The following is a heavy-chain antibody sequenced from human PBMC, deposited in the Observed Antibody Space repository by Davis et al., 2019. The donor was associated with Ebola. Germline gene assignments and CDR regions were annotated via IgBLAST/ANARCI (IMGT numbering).Heavy chain of an antibody. D-gene: IGHD2-15*01. CDR2: INHSGST. Sequence: MPSETLSLTCAVYGGSFSGYYWSWIRQPPGKGLEWIGEINHSGSTNYNPSLKSRVTISVDTSKNHVSLKLSSVIAADTAVYYCARGECSGGSCYSPDYWGQGTLVTVSS. CDR1: GGSFSGYY. J-gene: IGHJ4*02. V-gene: IGHV4-34*01. CDR3: ARGECSGGSCYSPDY.